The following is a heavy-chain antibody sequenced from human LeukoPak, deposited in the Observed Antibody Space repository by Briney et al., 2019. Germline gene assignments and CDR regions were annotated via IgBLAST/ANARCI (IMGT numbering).Heavy chain of an antibody. J-gene: IGHJ5*01. CDR1: GFTFSSYA. CDR2: IKQDGSEK. D-gene: IGHD6-13*01. CDR3: AGERPSSSWYDF. V-gene: IGHV3-7*01. Sequence: GGSLRLSCAASGFTFSSYAMTWVRQAPGKGLEWVANIKQDGSEKYYADSVRGRFTISRDDGKKSLYLQMNSLRVEDTAVYYCAGERPSSSWYDFWGQGTLVTVSS.